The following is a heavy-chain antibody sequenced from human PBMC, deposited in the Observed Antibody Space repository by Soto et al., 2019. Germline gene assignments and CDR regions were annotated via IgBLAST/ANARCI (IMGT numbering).Heavy chain of an antibody. D-gene: IGHD4-17*01. CDR1: GYTFTSYA. CDR3: ARATNDYGDRH. V-gene: IGHV1-8*01. J-gene: IGHJ4*02. CDR2: MNPNSGNT. Sequence: QVQLVQSGAEVKKPGASVKVSCRASGYTFTSYAINWVRQATGQGLEWMGWMNPNSGNTGYAQKFQGRVTMTRNTSISTAYMELSSLTSDDTAVYYWARATNDYGDRHWGQGTLVTVSS.